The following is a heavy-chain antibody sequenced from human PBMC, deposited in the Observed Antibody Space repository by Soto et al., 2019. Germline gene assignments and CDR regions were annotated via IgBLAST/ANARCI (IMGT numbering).Heavy chain of an antibody. CDR3: ARYPTIMITFGGVERAFDI. J-gene: IGHJ3*02. CDR1: GFTFSTYS. Sequence: GGSLRLSCAASGFTFSTYSMNWVRQAPGKGLEWVSYISSTSSTIYYADSVKGRFTISRDNAKNSLYLQMNSLRAEDTAVYYCARYPTIMITFGGVERAFDIWGQGTMVTVSS. D-gene: IGHD3-16*01. CDR2: ISSTSSTI. V-gene: IGHV3-48*01.